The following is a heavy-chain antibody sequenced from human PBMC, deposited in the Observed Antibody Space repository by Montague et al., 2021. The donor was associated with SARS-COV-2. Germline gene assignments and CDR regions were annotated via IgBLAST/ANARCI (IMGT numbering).Heavy chain of an antibody. CDR2: IHYSGST. D-gene: IGHD5-12*01. Sequence: SETLSLTCTVSGGSISSRSYYWGWIRQSHGMGLEWIGSIHYSGSTFYNPSLKSRVTISVDTSKNQFSLRVSGVTAEDTTVYFCARHGDSGYEPDGFHIWGQGTRITVSS. V-gene: IGHV4-39*01. J-gene: IGHJ3*02. CDR3: ARHGDSGYEPDGFHI. CDR1: GGSISSRSYY.